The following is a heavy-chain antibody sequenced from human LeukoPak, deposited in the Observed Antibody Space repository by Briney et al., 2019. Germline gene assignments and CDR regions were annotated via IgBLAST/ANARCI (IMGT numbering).Heavy chain of an antibody. V-gene: IGHV4-39*07. J-gene: IGHJ4*02. Sequence: SETLSLTCTVSGGSISSSSYYWGWIRQPPGKGLEWIGEIYHSGSTNYNPSLKSRVTISVDKSKNQFSLKLSSVTAADTAVYYCARDFRYCSGGSCRPYFDYWGQGTLVTVSS. CDR1: GGSISSSSYY. D-gene: IGHD2-15*01. CDR3: ARDFRYCSGGSCRPYFDY. CDR2: IYHSGST.